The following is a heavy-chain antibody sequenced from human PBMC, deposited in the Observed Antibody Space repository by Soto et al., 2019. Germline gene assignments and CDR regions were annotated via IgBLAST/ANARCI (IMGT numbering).Heavy chain of an antibody. D-gene: IGHD2-15*01. V-gene: IGHV5-51*01. CDR1: VYSLSSYW. CDR2: IYPGDSDT. CDR3: ATPPYSDAFDI. J-gene: IGHJ3*02. Sequence: GESLKISCERCVYSLSSYWSWWFRQMPGKGLEWMGIIYPGDSDTRYSPSFQGQVTISADKSISTAYLQWSSLKASDTAMYYCATPPYSDAFDIWGQGTMVTVS.